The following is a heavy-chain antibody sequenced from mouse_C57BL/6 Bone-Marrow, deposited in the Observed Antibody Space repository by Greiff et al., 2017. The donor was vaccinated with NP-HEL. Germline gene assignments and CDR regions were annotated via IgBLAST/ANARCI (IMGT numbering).Heavy chain of an antibody. D-gene: IGHD1-1*01. J-gene: IGHJ1*03. V-gene: IGHV1-64*01. CDR1: GYTFTSYW. Sequence: QVQLQQPGAELVKPGASVKLSCKASGYTFTSYWMHWVKQRPGQGLEWIGMIHPNSGSTNYNEKFKSKATLTVDKSSSTAYMQLSSLTSEDSAVYYCARLVYYVYFDVWGTGTTVTVSS. CDR3: ARLVYYVYFDV. CDR2: IHPNSGST.